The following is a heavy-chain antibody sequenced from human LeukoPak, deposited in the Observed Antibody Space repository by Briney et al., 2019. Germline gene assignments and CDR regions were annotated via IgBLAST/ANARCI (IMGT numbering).Heavy chain of an antibody. D-gene: IGHD4-17*01. V-gene: IGHV1-46*01. CDR2: INPSGGST. J-gene: IGHJ4*02. Sequence: GASVKVSCKASGYTFTSYYMHWVRQAPGQGLEWMGIINPSGGSTSYAQKFQGRVTMTRDTSTSTAYMELSSLRSEDTAVYYCARVNYGDYGVGYWGQGTLVTVSS. CDR3: ARVNYGDYGVGY. CDR1: GYTFTSYY.